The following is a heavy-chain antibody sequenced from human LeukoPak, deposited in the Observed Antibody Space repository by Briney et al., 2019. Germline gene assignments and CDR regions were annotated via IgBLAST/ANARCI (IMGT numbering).Heavy chain of an antibody. CDR1: GFTFSSYA. D-gene: IGHD3-22*01. CDR3: AKNTYYYDSSGPAFDY. Sequence: TGGSLRLSCAASGFTFSSYAMSWVRQAPGKGLEWVSAISGSGGSTYYADSVKGRFTISRDNSKNTLYLQMNSLRAEDTAVYYCAKNTYYYDSSGPAFDYWGQGTLVTVSS. V-gene: IGHV3-23*01. J-gene: IGHJ4*02. CDR2: ISGSGGST.